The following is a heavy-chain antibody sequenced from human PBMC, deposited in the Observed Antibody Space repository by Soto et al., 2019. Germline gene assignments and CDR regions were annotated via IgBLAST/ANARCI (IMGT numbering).Heavy chain of an antibody. Sequence: SLKISCAASGFTFDDYAMHWVRQAPGKGLEWVSGISWNSGSIGYADSVKGRFTISRDNAKNSLYLQMNSLRAEDTALYYCAKVGAYGDYFDYWGQGTLVTVSS. J-gene: IGHJ4*02. D-gene: IGHD4-17*01. CDR3: AKVGAYGDYFDY. CDR1: GFTFDDYA. V-gene: IGHV3-9*01. CDR2: ISWNSGSI.